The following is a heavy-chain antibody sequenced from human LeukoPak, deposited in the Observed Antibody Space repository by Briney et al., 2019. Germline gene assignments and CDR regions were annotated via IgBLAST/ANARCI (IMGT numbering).Heavy chain of an antibody. CDR1: GFTFSSCT. CDR3: VKTPGYRDSSGYYYFDY. D-gene: IGHD3-22*01. J-gene: IGHJ4*02. Sequence: GGSLRLSCSASGFTFSSCTMHWVRQTPGKGLEYVSAISDNGGGTYYADSVKGRFAISRDNSKNTLYLQMSSLRAEDTAIYYCVKTPGYRDSSGYYYFDYWGQGTLVTVSS. CDR2: ISDNGGGT. V-gene: IGHV3-64D*09.